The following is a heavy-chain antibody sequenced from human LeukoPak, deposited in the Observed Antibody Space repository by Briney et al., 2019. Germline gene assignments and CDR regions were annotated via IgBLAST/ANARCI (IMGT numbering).Heavy chain of an antibody. V-gene: IGHV4-34*01. CDR1: GGSISIYY. CDR3: ARVGWASLDY. CDR2: INQSGST. D-gene: IGHD6-19*01. J-gene: IGHJ4*02. Sequence: SETLSLTCTVSGGSISIYYWSWIRQPPGKGLEWIGEINQSGSTNYNPSLKSRVTISVDTSKNQFSLKLSFVTAADTAVYYCARVGWASLDYWGQGILVTVSS.